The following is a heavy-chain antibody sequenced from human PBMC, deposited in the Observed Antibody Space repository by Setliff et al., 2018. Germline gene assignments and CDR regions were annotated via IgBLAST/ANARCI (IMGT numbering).Heavy chain of an antibody. Sequence: SETLSLTCAVSGYSISSGYYWGWIRQPPGKGLEWIGSIYHSGSTYYNPSLKSRVTISVDTSKNQFSLKLSSVTAADTAVYYCARSAGYSSSWYNYYYGMGVWGQGTTVT. D-gene: IGHD6-13*01. CDR3: ARSAGYSSSWYNYYYGMGV. J-gene: IGHJ6*02. CDR1: GYSISSGYY. V-gene: IGHV4-38-2*01. CDR2: IYHSGST.